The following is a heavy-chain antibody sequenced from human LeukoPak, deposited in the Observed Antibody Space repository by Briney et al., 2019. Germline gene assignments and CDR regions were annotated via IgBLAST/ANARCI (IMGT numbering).Heavy chain of an antibody. CDR2: ISYDGSNE. V-gene: IGHV3-30*04. J-gene: IGHJ4*02. D-gene: IGHD3-22*01. CDR1: GFTFSGFA. CDR3: ARYWGSFGYDSSGYFDY. Sequence: GGSLRLSCAASGFTFSGFAMHWVRQAPGKGLEWVAVISYDGSNEYYADSVKGRFTISRDNSKNTLYLQMNSLRAEDTAVYYCARYWGSFGYDSSGYFDYWGQGTLVTVSS.